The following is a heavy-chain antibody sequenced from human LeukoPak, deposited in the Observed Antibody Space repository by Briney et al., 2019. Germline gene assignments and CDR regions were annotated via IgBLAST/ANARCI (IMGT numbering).Heavy chain of an antibody. CDR2: ISGSGGST. D-gene: IGHD2-15*01. V-gene: IGHV3-23*01. J-gene: IGHJ6*03. CDR3: AKFACSGGSCRYYYYYMDV. Sequence: GGSLRLSCAASGLTFSSYAMSWVRQAPGKGLEWVSAISGSGGSTYYADSVKGRFTISRDNSKNTLYLQMNSLRAEDTAVYYCAKFACSGGSCRYYYYYMDVWGKGTTVTVSS. CDR1: GLTFSSYA.